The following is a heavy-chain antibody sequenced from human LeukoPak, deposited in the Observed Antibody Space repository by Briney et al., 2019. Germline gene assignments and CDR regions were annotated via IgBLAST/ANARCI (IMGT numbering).Heavy chain of an antibody. V-gene: IGHV3-23*01. CDR1: GFTFSSYA. Sequence: GGSLRLSCAASGFTFSSYAMSWVRQAPGKGLGWVSAISGSGGSTYYADSVKGRFTISRDNSKNTLYLQMNSLRAEDTAVYYCAKDLGVIAAAENDYWGQGTLVTVSS. D-gene: IGHD6-13*01. CDR3: AKDLGVIAAAENDY. J-gene: IGHJ4*02. CDR2: ISGSGGST.